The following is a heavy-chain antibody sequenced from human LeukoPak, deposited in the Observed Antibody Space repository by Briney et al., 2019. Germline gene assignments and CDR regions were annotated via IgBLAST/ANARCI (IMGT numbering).Heavy chain of an antibody. V-gene: IGHV4-4*02. CDR3: AREDSSGWYGTRDY. CDR1: GGSISSSNW. CDR2: IYHSGST. J-gene: IGHJ4*02. Sequence: ETLSLTCAVSGGSISSSNWWSWVRQPPGKGLEWIGEIYHSGSTNYNPSLKSRVTISVDKSKNQFSLKLSSVTAADTAVYYCAREDSSGWYGTRDYWGQGTLVTVSS. D-gene: IGHD6-19*01.